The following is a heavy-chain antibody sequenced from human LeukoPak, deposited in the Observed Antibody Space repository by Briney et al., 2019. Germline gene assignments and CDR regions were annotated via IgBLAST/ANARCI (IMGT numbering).Heavy chain of an antibody. V-gene: IGHV3-23*01. CDR3: AKMATVPPGDAEGFDY. CDR2: ISGSGGST. D-gene: IGHD4-17*01. CDR1: GFTFSSYA. J-gene: IGHJ4*02. Sequence: GGSLRLSCAASGFTFSSYAMSWVRQAPGKGLEWVSAISGSGGSTYYADSVKGRFTISRDNSKNTLYLQMNSLRAEDTAVYYCAKMATVPPGDAEGFDYWGQGTLVTVSS.